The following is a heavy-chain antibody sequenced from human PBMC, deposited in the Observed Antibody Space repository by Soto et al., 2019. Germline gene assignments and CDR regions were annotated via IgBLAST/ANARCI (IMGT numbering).Heavy chain of an antibody. CDR2: TYYRSKWYN. J-gene: IGHJ6*02. V-gene: IGHV6-1*01. CDR1: GDTVSRNSAA. CDR3: ARSGCSGGSCYSVADV. D-gene: IGHD2-15*01. Sequence: SQTLSLTCAISGDTVSRNSAAWNWIRQSPSRGLEWLGRTYYRSKWYNDYAVSVKSRITINPDTSKNQFSLQLNSVTPEDTAVYYCARSGCSGGSCYSVADVWGQGTTVTVSS.